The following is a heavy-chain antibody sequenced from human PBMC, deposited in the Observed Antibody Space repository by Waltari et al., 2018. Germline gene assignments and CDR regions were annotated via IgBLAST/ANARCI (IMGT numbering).Heavy chain of an antibody. CDR1: GFSLSTSGVG. CDR3: AHSGGGARSGKVSSSPGWYFDY. V-gene: IGHV2-5*01. CDR2: IYWNEDK. D-gene: IGHD6-6*01. J-gene: IGHJ4*02. Sequence: QITLKESGPTLVKPTQTLTLTCTFSGFSLSTSGVGVGWIRQPPGKALEWLALIYWNEDKRYSPSLKSRLTIPKDTSKNQVVLTMTNMDPVDTATYYCAHSGGGARSGKVSSSPGWYFDYWGQGTLVTVSS.